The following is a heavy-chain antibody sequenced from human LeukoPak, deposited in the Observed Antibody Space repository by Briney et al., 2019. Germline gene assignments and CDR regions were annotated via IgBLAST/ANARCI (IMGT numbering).Heavy chain of an antibody. CDR3: ARPLRITMIDYAFDI. D-gene: IGHD3-22*01. V-gene: IGHV5-51*01. CDR2: IYPDDSDT. CDR1: GYSFTRYW. Sequence: GESLKISCKGSGYSFTRYWIGWVRQMPGKGLEWMGIIYPDDSDTRYRPSFQGQVTISADKSISTAYLQWSSLKASDTAMYYCARPLRITMIDYAFDIWGQGTMVTVSS. J-gene: IGHJ3*02.